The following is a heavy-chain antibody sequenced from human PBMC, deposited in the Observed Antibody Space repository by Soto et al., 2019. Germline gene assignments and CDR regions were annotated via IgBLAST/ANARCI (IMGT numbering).Heavy chain of an antibody. CDR3: ADSIFYYGMDV. CDR1: GYTLTNYW. Sequence: GESLKISFTGSGYTLTNYWICWVLQMPGKGLEWMGIIYPGDSDTKYNPSFQGQVTISADKSITTTYLQWSSLKASETAIYYCADSIFYYGMDVWGQGTTVTVSS. CDR2: IYPGDSDT. V-gene: IGHV5-51*01. J-gene: IGHJ6*02.